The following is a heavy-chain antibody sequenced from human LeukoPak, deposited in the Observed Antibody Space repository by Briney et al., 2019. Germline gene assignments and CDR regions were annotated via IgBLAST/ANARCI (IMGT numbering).Heavy chain of an antibody. V-gene: IGHV3-30*02. J-gene: IGHJ4*02. CDR2: IRYDGSNK. Sequence: PGGSLRLSCAASGFTFSSYGMHWVRQAPGKGLEWVTFIRYDGSNKYYADSVKGRFTISRDNSKNTLYLQMNSLRAEDTAVYYCAREGIAVAGNDYWGQGTLVTVSS. D-gene: IGHD6-19*01. CDR1: GFTFSSYG. CDR3: AREGIAVAGNDY.